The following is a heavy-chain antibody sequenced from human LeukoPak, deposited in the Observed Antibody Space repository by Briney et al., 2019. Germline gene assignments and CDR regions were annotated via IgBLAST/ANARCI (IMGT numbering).Heavy chain of an antibody. CDR2: IYSGGTT. J-gene: IGHJ4*02. D-gene: IGHD3-10*01. Sequence: AVYLCLSCAGYRFTVCCKHWRRLPPAPGKGLEWVSVIYSGGTTYYADSVGGRFTISRDNSKNTLYLQMNSLRAEDTAVYYCATDSSGRPFDSWGQGTLVTVSS. CDR3: ATDSSGRPFDS. V-gene: IGHV3-53*01. CDR1: RFTVCCKH.